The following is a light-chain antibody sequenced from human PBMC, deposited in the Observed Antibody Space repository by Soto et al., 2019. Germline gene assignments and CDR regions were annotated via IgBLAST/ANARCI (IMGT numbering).Light chain of an antibody. CDR3: CSYAGTYTLRL. CDR2: DVS. V-gene: IGLV2-11*01. CDR1: SSDVGGYNY. Sequence: QSALTQPRSVSGSPGQSVTISCTGTSSDVGGYNYVSWYQQNPGKAPKLMIYDVSKRPSGVPDRFSGSKSGNTASLTISGLQAEDEADYYCCSYAGTYTLRLFGGGTQLTVL. J-gene: IGLJ3*02.